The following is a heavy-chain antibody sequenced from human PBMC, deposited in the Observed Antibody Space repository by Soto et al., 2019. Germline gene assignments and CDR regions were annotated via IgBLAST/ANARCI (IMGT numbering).Heavy chain of an antibody. V-gene: IGHV3-30*18. J-gene: IGHJ6*02. Sequence: QVQMVESGGGVVTPGRSLTLSCAASGFTFRDNGMHWVRQAPVKGLEWVSDISYDGRNKYYVDSVKGRFTISRDNSKNTMYLEMHSLLADDTAVYYGSKGYGSGHYYGMDVWCHGTTVADSS. CDR1: GFTFRDNG. CDR2: ISYDGRNK. CDR3: SKGYGSGHYYGMDV. D-gene: IGHD1-20*01.